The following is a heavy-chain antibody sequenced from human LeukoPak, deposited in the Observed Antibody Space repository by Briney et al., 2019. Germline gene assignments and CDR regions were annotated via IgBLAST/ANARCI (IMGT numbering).Heavy chain of an antibody. CDR3: ANEWFGELLFVDGMDV. D-gene: IGHD3-10*01. J-gene: IGHJ6*02. V-gene: IGHV3-23*01. Sequence: PGGSLRLSCAASGFTFSSYAMSWVRQAPGKGLEWVSAISGSGGSTYYADSVKGRFTISRDNSKNTLYLQMNSLRAEDTAVYYCANEWFGELLFVDGMDVWGQGTTVTVSS. CDR2: ISGSGGST. CDR1: GFTFSSYA.